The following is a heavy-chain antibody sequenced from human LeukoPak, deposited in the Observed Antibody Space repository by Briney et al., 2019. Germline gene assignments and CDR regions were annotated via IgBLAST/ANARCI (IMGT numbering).Heavy chain of an antibody. V-gene: IGHV3-11*06. CDR2: ISSSSSYI. CDR3: ASEISQGGEPIGAFDI. CDR1: GFTFSDYY. J-gene: IGHJ3*02. Sequence: TGGSLRLSCAASGFTFSDYYMSWIRQAPGKGLEWVSSISSSSSYIYYADSVKGRFTISRDNAKNSLYLQMNSLRAEDTAVYYCASEISQGGEPIGAFDIWGQGTMVTVSS. D-gene: IGHD1-26*01.